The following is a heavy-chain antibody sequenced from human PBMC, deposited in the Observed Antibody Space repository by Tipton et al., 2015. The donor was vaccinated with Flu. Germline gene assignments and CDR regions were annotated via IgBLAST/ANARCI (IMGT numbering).Heavy chain of an antibody. CDR2: IYHSGST. J-gene: IGHJ4*02. Sequence: TLSLTCTVSGYSISSGYYWGWIRQPPGKGLEWIGSIYHSGSTYYNPSLKSRVTISVDTSKNQFSLKLSSVTAADTAVYYCVSISGSYGGDYWGQGTLVTVSS. V-gene: IGHV4-38-2*02. D-gene: IGHD1-26*01. CDR1: GYSISSGYY. CDR3: VSISGSYGGDY.